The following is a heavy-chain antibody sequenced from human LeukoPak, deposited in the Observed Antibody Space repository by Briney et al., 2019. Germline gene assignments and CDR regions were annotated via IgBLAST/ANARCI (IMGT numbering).Heavy chain of an antibody. CDR3: ARDGGYYDSSPSWFDP. D-gene: IGHD3-22*01. V-gene: IGHV1-2*02. CDR2: INPNSGGT. Sequence: ASVKVSCKASGYTFTGYYMHWVRQAPGQGLEWMGGINPNSGGTNYAQKFQGRVTMTRDTSISTAYMELSRLRSDDTAVYYCARDGGYYDSSPSWFDPWGQGTLVTVSS. J-gene: IGHJ5*02. CDR1: GYTFTGYY.